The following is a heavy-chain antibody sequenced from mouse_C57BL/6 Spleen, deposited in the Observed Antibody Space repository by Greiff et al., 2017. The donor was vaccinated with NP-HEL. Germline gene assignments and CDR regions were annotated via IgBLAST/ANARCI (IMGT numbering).Heavy chain of an antibody. CDR3: ARVGYSNSFAY. J-gene: IGHJ3*01. CDR2: IYPSDSET. D-gene: IGHD2-5*01. V-gene: IGHV1-61*01. Sequence: VQLQQPGAELVRPGSSVKLSCKASGYTFTSYWMDWVKQRPGQGLEWIGNIYPSDSETHYNQKFKDKATLTVDKSSSTAYMQLSSLTSEDSAVYYCARVGYSNSFAYWGQGTLVTVSA. CDR1: GYTFTSYW.